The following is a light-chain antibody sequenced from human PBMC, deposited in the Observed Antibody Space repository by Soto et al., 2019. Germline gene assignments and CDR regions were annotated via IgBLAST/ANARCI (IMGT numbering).Light chain of an antibody. CDR1: SRDVGGYNY. CDR2: DVS. J-gene: IGLJ2*01. V-gene: IGLV2-14*01. CDR3: SSYTSSSTLV. Sequence: QSVLTQPASVSGSPGQSITISCTGTSRDVGGYNYVSWYQQHPGKAPKVMIYDVSNRPSGVSNRFSGSKSGNTASLTISGLQAEYEADYYCSSYTSSSTLVFVGGTKVTVL.